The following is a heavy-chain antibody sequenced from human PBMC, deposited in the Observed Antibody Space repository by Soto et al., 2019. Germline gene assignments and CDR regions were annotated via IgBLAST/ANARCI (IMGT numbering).Heavy chain of an antibody. J-gene: IGHJ4*02. D-gene: IGHD3-22*01. V-gene: IGHV3-53*01. CDR3: VRKMNYYDSSGYHGYFDY. CDR2: IYSGGTT. CDR1: GLTVSNNY. Sequence: PGGSLRLSCAVSGLTVSNNYMSWVRQAPGKGLEWVAVIYSGGTTFYADSVKGRFTISRDNSKNTLFLQMNSLRADDTAVYYCVRKMNYYDSSGYHGYFDYWGLGTLVTVSS.